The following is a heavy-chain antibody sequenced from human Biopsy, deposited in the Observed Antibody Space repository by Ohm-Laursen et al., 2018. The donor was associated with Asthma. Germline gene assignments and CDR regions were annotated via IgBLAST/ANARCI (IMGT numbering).Heavy chain of an antibody. J-gene: IGHJ6*02. D-gene: IGHD3-3*01. CDR2: IYHRGNT. V-gene: IGHV4-31*03. CDR3: ARDYYDFWNRSVYTYFGMDV. Sequence: TPSLTCSVSGYSISNGGYYWTWVRQRPGKGLEWIGNIYHRGNTKYNPSLKSRLSFSVDTSKNQFSLKLNSVTAADTAIYFCARDYYDFWNRSVYTYFGMDVWGRGTTVVVSS. CDR1: GYSISNGGYY.